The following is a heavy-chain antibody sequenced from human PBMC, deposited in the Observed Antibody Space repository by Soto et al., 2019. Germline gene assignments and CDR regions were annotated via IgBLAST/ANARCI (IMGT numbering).Heavy chain of an antibody. J-gene: IGHJ3*02. D-gene: IGHD3-22*01. CDR1: GGSISSGGYY. CDR3: ARVGCYDGSGYNAFHI. Sequence: QVQLQESGPGLVKPSQTLSLTCTVSGGSISSGGYYWSWIRQHPGKGLEWIGYIYYSGSSYYNPSLKSRVTISVDTSKNQFSLKLSSVTAADTAVYYCARVGCYDGSGYNAFHIWGQGTMLTVSS. CDR2: IYYSGSS. V-gene: IGHV4-31*03.